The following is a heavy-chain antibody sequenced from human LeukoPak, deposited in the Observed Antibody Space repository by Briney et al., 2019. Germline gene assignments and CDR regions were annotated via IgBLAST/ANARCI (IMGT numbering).Heavy chain of an antibody. V-gene: IGHV1-24*01. D-gene: IGHD4-23*01. CDR2: FDPDDGET. Sequence: ASVKVSCKVSGYTLSELSIYWVRQAPGAGLEWMGGFDPDDGETIYAQKFQGSVTMTEDTSTGTAYMELSSLRSEDTAVYYCATDGGDYGGIEYWGLGTLVTVSS. J-gene: IGHJ4*02. CDR3: ATDGGDYGGIEY. CDR1: GYTLSELS.